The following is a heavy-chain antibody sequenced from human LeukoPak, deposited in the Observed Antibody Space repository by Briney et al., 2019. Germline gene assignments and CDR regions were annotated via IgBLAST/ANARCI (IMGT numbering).Heavy chain of an antibody. V-gene: IGHV3-30*02. D-gene: IGHD3-22*01. Sequence: GGSLRLSCAASGFTFSSYWMHWVRQAPGKGLEWVAFIRYDGNNKYYADSVKGRFTISRDNSKNTLYLQMNSLRAEDTAVYCCAKGGFYDSFAYYYNPYDAFDIWGQGTMVTVSS. CDR3: AKGGFYDSFAYYYNPYDAFDI. CDR2: IRYDGNNK. J-gene: IGHJ3*02. CDR1: GFTFSSYW.